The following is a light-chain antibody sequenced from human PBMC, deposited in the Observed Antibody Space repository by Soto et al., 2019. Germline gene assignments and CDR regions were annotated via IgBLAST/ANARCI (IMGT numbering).Light chain of an antibody. J-gene: IGKJ1*01. CDR1: QSISSY. Sequence: DIQMTQSPSSLSASVGDRVTITCRASQSISSYLNWYQQKPGKAPKLLIYAASSLQSGVPSRFSGSGSGTDFTLTISSLQPEDFATYYCQHSYSTPATFGQGTKVDIK. V-gene: IGKV1-39*01. CDR3: QHSYSTPAT. CDR2: AAS.